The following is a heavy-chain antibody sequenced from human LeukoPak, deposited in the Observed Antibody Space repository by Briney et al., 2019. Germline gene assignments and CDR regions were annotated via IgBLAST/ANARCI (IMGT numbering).Heavy chain of an antibody. CDR2: IYPGDSDT. V-gene: IGHV5-51*01. D-gene: IGHD6-13*01. Sequence: GESLKISCKASGYSFTNYWIGWVRQMPGKGLEWMGIIYPGDSDTRYSPSFQGQVTISADKSISTAYLQWSSLKASDTAMYYCARNGIPGDSSTWYEFDPWGQGTLVTVSS. CDR1: GYSFTNYW. CDR3: ARNGIPGDSSTWYEFDP. J-gene: IGHJ5*02.